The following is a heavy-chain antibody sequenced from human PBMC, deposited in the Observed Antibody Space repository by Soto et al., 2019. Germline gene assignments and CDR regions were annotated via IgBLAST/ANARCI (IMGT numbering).Heavy chain of an antibody. J-gene: IGHJ6*02. Sequence: ASVKVSCKASGYTFTGYYMHWVRQAPGQGLEWMGWINPNSGGTNYAQKFQGRVTMTRDTSISTAYMELSRLRSDDTAVYYCARELAAAGTYCYYGMDVWGQGTTVTVSS. CDR3: ARELAAAGTYCYYGMDV. V-gene: IGHV1-2*02. CDR2: INPNSGGT. D-gene: IGHD6-13*01. CDR1: GYTFTGYY.